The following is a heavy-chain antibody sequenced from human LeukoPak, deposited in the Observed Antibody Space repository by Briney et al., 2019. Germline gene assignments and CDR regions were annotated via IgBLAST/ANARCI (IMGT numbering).Heavy chain of an antibody. CDR2: IYPGDSDT. Sequence: GESLKLSCTGSGYSFTSYWIGWVRQMPGKGLEWMGIIYPGDSDTRYSPSFQGQVTISADTSISTAYLQWSSLKASDTAMYYCARTYVAARPGAYYYMDVWGKGTTVTVSS. CDR1: GYSFTSYW. V-gene: IGHV5-51*03. J-gene: IGHJ6*03. CDR3: ARTYVAARPGAYYYMDV. D-gene: IGHD6-6*01.